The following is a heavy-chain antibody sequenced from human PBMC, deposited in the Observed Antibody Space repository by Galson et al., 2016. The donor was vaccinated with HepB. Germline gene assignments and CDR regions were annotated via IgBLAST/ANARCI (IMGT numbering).Heavy chain of an antibody. CDR2: ISEGGSTT. D-gene: IGHD3-10*01. V-gene: IGHV3-7*01. CDR3: ARDPGGSGRGPGGFGP. Sequence: SLRLSCAASGFTFSRRWMSWVRQSPGKGLEWLAYISEGGSTTSYVDSVKGRFTISRDDAKNSVYLQMSGLRVEDTATYYCARDPGGSGRGPGGFGPWGRGTVVTVSS. CDR1: GFTFSRRW. J-gene: IGHJ2*01.